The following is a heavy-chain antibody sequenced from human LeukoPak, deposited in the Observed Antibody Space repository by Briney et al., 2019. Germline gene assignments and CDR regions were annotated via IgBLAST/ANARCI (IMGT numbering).Heavy chain of an antibody. J-gene: IGHJ4*02. CDR1: GFTFSSYW. V-gene: IGHV3-7*03. D-gene: IGHD2-15*01. CDR2: IKEDGSEK. CDR3: ARAVGYCRGGSCYAYYFDY. Sequence: AGSLRLSCAASGFTFSSYWMSWVRQAPGKGLEWVANIKEDGSEKYYVDSMKGRFTISRDNAKNTMSGDNAKSSLYLEMNSLRAEDTAVYYCARAVGYCRGGSCYAYYFDYWGQGTLVTVSS.